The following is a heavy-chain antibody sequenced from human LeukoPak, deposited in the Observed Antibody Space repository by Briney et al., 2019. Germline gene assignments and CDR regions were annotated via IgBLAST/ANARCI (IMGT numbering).Heavy chain of an antibody. V-gene: IGHV4-59*01. J-gene: IGHJ4*02. CDR2: IYYSGST. CDR3: AGSEIPLDVDY. Sequence: PSETLSLTCTVSGGSISSYYWSWIRQPPGKGLEWIGYIYYSGSTNYNPSLKSRVTISVDTSKNQFSLKLSSVTAADTAVYYCAGSEIPLDVDYWGQGTLVTVSS. D-gene: IGHD3/OR15-3a*01. CDR1: GGSISSYY.